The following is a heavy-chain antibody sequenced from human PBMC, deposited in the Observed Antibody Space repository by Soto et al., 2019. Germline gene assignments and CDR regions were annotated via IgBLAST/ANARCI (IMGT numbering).Heavy chain of an antibody. Sequence: SETLSLTCTVSGDSISSYYWSWIRQPPGKGLEWIGYIFHTGSANYNPSLKSRVTISIDTSKNQFSLRLSSVTAADTAVYYCARQPYTSGAYYFDYWGQGTPVTFSS. D-gene: IGHD6-19*01. J-gene: IGHJ4*02. CDR1: GDSISSYY. CDR2: IFHTGSA. V-gene: IGHV4-59*08. CDR3: ARQPYTSGAYYFDY.